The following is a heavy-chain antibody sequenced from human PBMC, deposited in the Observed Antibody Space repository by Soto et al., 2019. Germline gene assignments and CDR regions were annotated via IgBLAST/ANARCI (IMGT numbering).Heavy chain of an antibody. CDR2: ISYDGSNK. J-gene: IGHJ3*02. D-gene: IGHD3-10*01. CDR3: ARDGYGSGSTSSSSAFDI. CDR1: GFTFSSYA. Sequence: HPGGSLRLSCAASGFTFSSYAMHWVRQAPGKGLEWVAVISYDGSNKYYADSVKGRFTISRDNSKNTLYLQMNSLRAEDTAVYYCARDGYGSGSTSSSSAFDIWGQGTMVTVSS. V-gene: IGHV3-30-3*01.